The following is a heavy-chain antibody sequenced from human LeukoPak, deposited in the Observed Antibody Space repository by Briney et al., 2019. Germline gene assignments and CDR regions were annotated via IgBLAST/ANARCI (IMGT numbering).Heavy chain of an antibody. J-gene: IGHJ4*02. CDR3: AKDRVDGSGSQFDS. CDR1: GFTLSNYA. V-gene: IGHV3-23*01. Sequence: GGTLRLSCAASGFTLSNYAMTWVRQAPGKGLEWVSSITGSGALTYYADSVKGRFAISKDNAMDTLFLQMNSLRADDAAVYYCAKDRVDGSGSQFDSWGQGSLVTVSS. D-gene: IGHD3-10*01. CDR2: ITGSGALT.